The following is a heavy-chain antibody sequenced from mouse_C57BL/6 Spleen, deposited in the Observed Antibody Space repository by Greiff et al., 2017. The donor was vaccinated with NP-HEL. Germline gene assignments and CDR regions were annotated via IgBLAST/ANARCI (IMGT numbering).Heavy chain of an antibody. D-gene: IGHD1-1*01. CDR2: INPNNGGT. J-gene: IGHJ4*01. V-gene: IGHV1-18*01. Sequence: VHVKQSGPELVKPGASVKIPCKASGYTFTDYNMDWVKQSHGKSLEWIGDINPNNGGTIYNQKFKGKATLTVDKSSSTAYMELRSLTSEDTAVYDCARRRIGILRGAMDYWGQGTSVTVSS. CDR3: ARRRIGILRGAMDY. CDR1: GYTFTDYN.